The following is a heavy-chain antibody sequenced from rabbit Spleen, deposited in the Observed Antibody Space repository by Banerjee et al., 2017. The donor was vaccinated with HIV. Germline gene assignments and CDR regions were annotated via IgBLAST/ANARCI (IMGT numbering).Heavy chain of an antibody. V-gene: IGHV1S45*01. J-gene: IGHJ4*01. CDR2: IYTDGSGDT. CDR3: ARETSSGWGIVSFYFTL. Sequence: QEQLVESGGGLVQPTGSLTLTCKASGFSFGDRDVMCWVRQAPGKGLEWIACIYTDGSGDTYAASWAKGRFTISKTSSTTVTLQMTSLTAADTATYFCARETSSGWGIVSFYFTLWGQGTLVTVS. CDR1: GFSFGDRDV. D-gene: IGHD4-1*01.